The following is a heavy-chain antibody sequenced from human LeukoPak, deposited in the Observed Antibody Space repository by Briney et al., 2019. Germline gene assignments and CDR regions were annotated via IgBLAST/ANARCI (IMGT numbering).Heavy chain of an antibody. CDR3: AKGYYYDSSGYYAGAFDI. CDR2: ISYDGSNK. Sequence: QAGGSLRLSCAASGFTFSSYGMHWVRQAPGKGLEWVAVISYDGSNKYYADSVKGRFTISRDNSKNTLYLQMNSLRAEDTAVYYCAKGYYYDSSGYYAGAFDIWGQGTMVTVSS. D-gene: IGHD3-22*01. J-gene: IGHJ3*02. CDR1: GFTFSSYG. V-gene: IGHV3-30*18.